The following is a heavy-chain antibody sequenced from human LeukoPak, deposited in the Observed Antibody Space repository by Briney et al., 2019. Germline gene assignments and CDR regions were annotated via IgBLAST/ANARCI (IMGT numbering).Heavy chain of an antibody. CDR1: GGSISSYY. J-gene: IGHJ4*02. D-gene: IGHD2-15*01. CDR2: IYTTGKT. CDR3: ARLEYCGASSCYGDY. V-gene: IGHV4-4*07. Sequence: SETLSLTCSVFGGSISSYYWSWIRQPAGKGLEWIGRIYTTGKTNYNPSLRGRVTMSVDTSKNQFSLKLSSVTAADTAMYYCARLEYCGASSCYGDYWGRGIVVTVSS.